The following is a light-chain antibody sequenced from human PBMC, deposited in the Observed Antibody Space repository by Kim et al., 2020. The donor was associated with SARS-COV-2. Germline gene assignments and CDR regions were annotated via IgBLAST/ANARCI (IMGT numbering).Light chain of an antibody. J-gene: IGLJ2*01. CDR2: GRN. V-gene: IGLV3-19*01. CDR1: SLRSYY. CDR3: QSRDSGGNVL. Sequence: SSELTHDPAVSVALGQTVRITCQGDSLRSYYATWYQQRPRQAPVLVIYGRNNRPSGIPDRFSGSSSGNTASLTISGAQAEDEADFYCQSRDSGGNVLFGGGTKLTVL.